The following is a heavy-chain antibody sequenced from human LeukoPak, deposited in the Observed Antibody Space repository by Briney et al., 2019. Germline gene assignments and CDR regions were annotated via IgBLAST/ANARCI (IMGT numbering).Heavy chain of an antibody. Sequence: ASVKVSCKASGYTFSNHYIHWARRAPGQGLEWMGIIHPSGTDTKYAQKFQGRVTLTRDTSTSTVYMELSSLRSEDTAVYYCARDKTGWSALDIWGQGTMVTVSS. J-gene: IGHJ3*02. CDR3: ARDKTGWSALDI. V-gene: IGHV1-46*01. D-gene: IGHD6-19*01. CDR1: GYTFSNHY. CDR2: IHPSGTDT.